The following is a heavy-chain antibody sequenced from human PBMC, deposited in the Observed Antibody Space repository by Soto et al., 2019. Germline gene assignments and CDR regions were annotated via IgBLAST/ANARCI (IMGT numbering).Heavy chain of an antibody. D-gene: IGHD3-9*01. CDR1: GYSFSNRY. CDR2: VNPAGGST. V-gene: IGHV1-46*03. Sequence: ASVKVSCKAYGYSFSNRYVVWVRQAPGQGLEWMGVVNPAGGSTSYAQKFQDRVTMTRDMSTSTVYLDLISLRSEDTAVFYCGTVYGPFYAPLTGLWGGPFDFWGQGTQVTVSS. J-gene: IGHJ4*02. CDR3: GTVYGPFYAPLTGLWGGPFDF.